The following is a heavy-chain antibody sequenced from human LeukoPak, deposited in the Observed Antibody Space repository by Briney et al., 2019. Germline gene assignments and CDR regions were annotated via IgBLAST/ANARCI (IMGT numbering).Heavy chain of an antibody. Sequence: PSETLSFTCTVTGGSISSSSYFWGWIRQPPGKGLEWIGSFYGSTYYNPSLKSRVTISVDTSKNQFSLNLSSVTATDTAVYYCARLGTQAFDYWGQGTLVTVSS. CDR1: GGSISSSSYF. J-gene: IGHJ4*02. V-gene: IGHV4-39*01. CDR2: FYGST. CDR3: ARLGTQAFDY.